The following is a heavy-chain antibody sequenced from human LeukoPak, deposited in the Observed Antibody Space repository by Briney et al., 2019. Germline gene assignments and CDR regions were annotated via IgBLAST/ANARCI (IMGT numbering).Heavy chain of an antibody. J-gene: IGHJ1*01. CDR1: GFAFGSEA. CDR2: ISPGGGTT. CDR3: AQREAFTSS. D-gene: IGHD3-3*01. Sequence: GGSLRLSCEVSGFAFGSEAMSWVRQSPARGLEWVASISPGGGTTYYADYVKDRFTISRDNSNNMLYVQMNSLRAEDTAVYYCAQREAFTSSWGQGTLVAVSS. V-gene: IGHV3-23*01.